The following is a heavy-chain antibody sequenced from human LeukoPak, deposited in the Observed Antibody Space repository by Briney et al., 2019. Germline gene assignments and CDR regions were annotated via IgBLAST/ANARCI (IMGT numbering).Heavy chain of an antibody. CDR3: ARRHFYDSSRACDI. V-gene: IGHV3-23*01. CDR1: GFTFNSFA. J-gene: IGHJ3*02. D-gene: IGHD3-22*01. CDR2: ISTSGGST. Sequence: GGSLRLSCAASGFTFNSFAMNWVRLAPGKGLERVSGISTSGGSTFYADSAKGRFTISRDNSKNTLYLQMNSVRAEDTAIYYCARRHFYDSSRACDIWGQGTMVTVSS.